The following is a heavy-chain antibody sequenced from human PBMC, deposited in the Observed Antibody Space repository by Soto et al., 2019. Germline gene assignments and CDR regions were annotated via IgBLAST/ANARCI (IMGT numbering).Heavy chain of an antibody. J-gene: IGHJ4*02. CDR2: ISETSSAI. CDR1: GFTFNSFS. Sequence: GSLRLSCAASGFTFNSFSMNWVRQAPGKGLEWISYISETSSAIFYADSVRGRFTISRDNAKNSLYLQMNSLREDDTAVYYCKSWKYNPTVLFDYWSQGTLDTVSS. CDR3: KSWKYNPTVLFDY. D-gene: IGHD1-20*01. V-gene: IGHV3-48*02.